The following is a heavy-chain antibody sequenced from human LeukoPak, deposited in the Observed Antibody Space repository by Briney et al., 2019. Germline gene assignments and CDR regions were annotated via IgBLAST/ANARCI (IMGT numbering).Heavy chain of an antibody. Sequence: PGGSLRLSCAASGFTFSSYWMSLVRQAPGKGLEWVGNIKQDGSEKYYVDSVKGRFTISRDNAKNSPYLQMNSLRAEDTAVYYCAREVVRYSSGWEDYFDYWGQGTLVTVSS. V-gene: IGHV3-7*01. D-gene: IGHD6-19*01. J-gene: IGHJ4*02. CDR1: GFTFSSYW. CDR3: AREVVRYSSGWEDYFDY. CDR2: IKQDGSEK.